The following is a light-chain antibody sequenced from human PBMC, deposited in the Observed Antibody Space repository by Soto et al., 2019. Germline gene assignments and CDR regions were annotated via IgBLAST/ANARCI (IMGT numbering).Light chain of an antibody. J-gene: IGKJ4*01. CDR2: RAS. CDR1: QSASNNY. Sequence: EIVLTQSPGTLSLSPGERATLSCRASQSASNNYLAWYQQKPGQAPRLLIYRASSRATGIPDRFSGSGSGTDFTLTISRLAPEDFAMYYCQQYGTSPTFGGGTEVEIK. V-gene: IGKV3-20*01. CDR3: QQYGTSPT.